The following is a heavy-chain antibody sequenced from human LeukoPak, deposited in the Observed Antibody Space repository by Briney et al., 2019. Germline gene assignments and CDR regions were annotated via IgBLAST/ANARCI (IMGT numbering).Heavy chain of an antibody. CDR3: ARVRTGGWFDP. V-gene: IGHV3-7*01. CDR2: IKQDGSEK. D-gene: IGHD1-14*01. Sequence: GGSLRLSCAASGFTFSSYWMSWVRQAPGKGLEWVANIKQDGSEKYYVDSVKVRFTISRDNAKNSLYLQMNSLRAEDTAVYYCARVRTGGWFDPWGQGTLITVSS. CDR1: GFTFSSYW. J-gene: IGHJ5*02.